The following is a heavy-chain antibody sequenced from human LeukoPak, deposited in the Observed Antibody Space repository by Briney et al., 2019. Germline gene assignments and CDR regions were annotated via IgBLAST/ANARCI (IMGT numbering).Heavy chain of an antibody. CDR3: AREGQNGSPYATDV. D-gene: IGHD3-10*01. Sequence: GSLSPSCAASGSTFTTCWMHWVRQAPGKGLVWVSLINSDGSITSYANSVKGGFTISRDNAKNTLYLQMNSLRAEDTAVYYCAREGQNGSPYATDVWGQGTTVTVSS. V-gene: IGHV3-74*01. CDR1: GSTFTTCW. CDR2: INSDGSIT. J-gene: IGHJ6*01.